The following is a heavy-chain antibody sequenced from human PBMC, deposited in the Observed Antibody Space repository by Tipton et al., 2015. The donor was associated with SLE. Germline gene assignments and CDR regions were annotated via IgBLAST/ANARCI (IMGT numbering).Heavy chain of an antibody. D-gene: IGHD6-19*01. V-gene: IGHV4-31*02. CDR3: ARRGWVDAFDI. Sequence: LRLSCTVSGGSISSGGYYWSWIRQHPGKGLEWIGRNYASGTTNYNPSLKSRVTMSVDTSKNQFSLKLSSVTAADSAVYYCARRGWVDAFDIWGQGTMVIVSS. J-gene: IGHJ3*02. CDR2: NYASGTT. CDR1: GGSISSGGYY.